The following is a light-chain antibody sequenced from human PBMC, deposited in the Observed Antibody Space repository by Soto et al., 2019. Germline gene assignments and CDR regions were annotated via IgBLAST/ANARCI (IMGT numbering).Light chain of an antibody. CDR3: ATWDDSLSGYVV. CDR2: SNN. V-gene: IGLV1-44*01. CDR1: SSDMGNYA. J-gene: IGLJ2*01. Sequence: QSVLTQPPSVSAAPGQKVTISCSGSSSDMGNYAVSWYQQLPGTAPKLLIYSNNDRPSGVPDRFSGSKSGTSASLAISGLQSEDEADYYCATWDDSLSGYVVFGGGTKVTVL.